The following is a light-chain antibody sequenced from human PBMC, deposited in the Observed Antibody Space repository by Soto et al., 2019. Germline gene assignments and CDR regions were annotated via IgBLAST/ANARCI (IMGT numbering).Light chain of an antibody. CDR2: NAS. V-gene: IGKV3-11*01. J-gene: IGKJ5*01. Sequence: SLTRKASQSVSTFLAWFQQKPGQPPRLLIYNASNRTTGIPARFSGSGSGSDFPNTTNSLDPGSREFYYTPLPIERSSITFGQGTRLEIK. CDR3: PLPIERSSIT. CDR1: QSVSTF.